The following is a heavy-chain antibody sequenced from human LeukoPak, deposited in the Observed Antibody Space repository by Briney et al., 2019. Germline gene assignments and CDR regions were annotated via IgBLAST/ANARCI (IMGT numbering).Heavy chain of an antibody. J-gene: IGHJ4*02. V-gene: IGHV4-39*01. CDR2: INHSGST. D-gene: IGHD2-8*01. Sequence: SETLSLTCTVSGGSIDSSSYYWGWIRQPPGKGLEWIGEINHSGSTNYNPSLKSRVTMSVDTSKNQFSLKLSSVTAADTAVYYCACLRYCTSGVCYHDIDYWGQGTLVTVSS. CDR1: GGSIDSSSYY. CDR3: ACLRYCTSGVCYHDIDY.